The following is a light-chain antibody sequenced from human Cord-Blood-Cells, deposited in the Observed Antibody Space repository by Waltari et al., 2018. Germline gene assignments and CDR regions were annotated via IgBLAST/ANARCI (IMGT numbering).Light chain of an antibody. CDR1: QSISSY. V-gene: IGKV1-39*01. Sequence: DIQKTHSPSSLSAAVGERVSITCRASQSISSYLNWYQQKPGNAPKLLIYAASSLQSGVPSRFSGSGSGTDFTLTISSLQPEDFATYYCQQSYSTPRTFGQGTKVEIK. CDR3: QQSYSTPRT. J-gene: IGKJ1*01. CDR2: AAS.